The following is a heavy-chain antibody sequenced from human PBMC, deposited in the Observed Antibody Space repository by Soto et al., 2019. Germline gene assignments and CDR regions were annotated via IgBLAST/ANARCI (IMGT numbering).Heavy chain of an antibody. D-gene: IGHD4-17*01. CDR3: ASQRPTVTTFDY. CDR1: GGAFNGYC. CDR2: INHSGST. V-gene: IGHV4-34*01. Sequence: QVQLRQWGAGLVKPSETLSLTCAVYGGAFNGYCWNWIRQPPGKGLEWIGEINHSGSTNYNPSLKSRVSISVDTSKNQFYLRLSSVTAADTAVYYCASQRPTVTTFDYWGQGTLVTVSS. J-gene: IGHJ4*02.